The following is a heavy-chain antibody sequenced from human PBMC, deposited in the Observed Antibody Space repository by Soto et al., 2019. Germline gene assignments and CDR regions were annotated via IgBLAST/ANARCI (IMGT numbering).Heavy chain of an antibody. D-gene: IGHD3-3*01. V-gene: IGHV2-5*02. CDR3: AHRATMTIFGLIIDNGIWFDP. CDR2: IYWDGDK. J-gene: IGHJ5*02. CDR1: GFSLSTSGAA. Sequence: QINLIESCPPLVKPTQTLTLTCTFSGFSLSTSGAAVGWVRQPPGRALEWLALIYWDGDKRYNASLGNRLTITKDTSMNQVVLTLTNVDPADTATYYCAHRATMTIFGLIIDNGIWFDPWGQGTRVIVSS.